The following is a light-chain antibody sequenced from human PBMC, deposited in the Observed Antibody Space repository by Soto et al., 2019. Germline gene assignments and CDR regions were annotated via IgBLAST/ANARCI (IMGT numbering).Light chain of an antibody. CDR2: DAS. CDR3: QQYGGSPRT. J-gene: IGKJ1*01. CDR1: QSVSSSS. Sequence: EIVFTQSPGTLSLSPGDRATLSCRASQSVSSSSLAWYQQKRGQAPRLLIHDASSRATGIPDRFSGSGSGTDFTLTISRLEPEDFAVYYCQQYGGSPRTFGQGTKVDIK. V-gene: IGKV3-20*01.